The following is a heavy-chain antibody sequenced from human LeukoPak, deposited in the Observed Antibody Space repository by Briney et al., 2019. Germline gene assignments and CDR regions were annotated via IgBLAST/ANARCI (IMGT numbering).Heavy chain of an antibody. V-gene: IGHV3-23*01. J-gene: IGHJ4*02. CDR2: INDSGGNT. CDR3: AKTSAGIRGGYFDY. Sequence: GSLRLSCAASGFTFSSYAMSWVRQAPGKGLEWVSLINDSGGNTYYADSVKGRFTISRDNSKNTLFLQMSSRRAEDTAVYYCAKTSAGIRGGYFDYWGQGTLVTVSS. D-gene: IGHD3-10*01. CDR1: GFTFSSYA.